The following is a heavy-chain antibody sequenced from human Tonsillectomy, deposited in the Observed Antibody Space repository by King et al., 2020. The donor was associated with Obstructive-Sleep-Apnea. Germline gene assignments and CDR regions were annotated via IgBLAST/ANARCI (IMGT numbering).Heavy chain of an antibody. V-gene: IGHV3-30*02. CDR1: GFIFSSYG. Sequence: VQLVESGGGVVQPGRSLRLSCAASGFIFSSYGMHWVRQAPGKGLEGVAFIPYDGSNKYYTDSVKGRFTISRDNSKNTLYLQMNSLRAEDTAVYYCAKDLYAAAGTGYYFDYWGQGTLVTVSS. J-gene: IGHJ4*02. CDR3: AKDLYAAAGTGYYFDY. D-gene: IGHD6-13*01. CDR2: IPYDGSNK.